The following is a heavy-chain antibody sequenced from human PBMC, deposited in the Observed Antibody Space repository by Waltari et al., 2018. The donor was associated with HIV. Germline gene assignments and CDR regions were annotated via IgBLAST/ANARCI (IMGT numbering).Heavy chain of an antibody. CDR1: GYTFISDG. CDR3: ARDGLRYSGTFYSDY. J-gene: IGHJ4*02. CDR2: ISTYNANT. V-gene: IGHV1-18*01. Sequence: QVHLVQSGAEMKKPGASVKVSCNASGYTFISDGISWVRQAPGHGLEWMGWISTYNANTNYAQSLQGRVTMTTDTSTTTAYMELRSLTSDDTAVYYCARDGLRYSGTFYSDYWGQGTLVTVSS. D-gene: IGHD1-26*01.